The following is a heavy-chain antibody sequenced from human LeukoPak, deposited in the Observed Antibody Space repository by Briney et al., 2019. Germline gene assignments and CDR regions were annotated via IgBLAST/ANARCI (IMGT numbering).Heavy chain of an antibody. J-gene: IGHJ4*02. CDR1: GGSFTDYY. Sequence: SETLSLTCTVSGGSFTDYYWGWIRQPPGKGLEWIGSIYYSGSTYYNPSLKSRVTISVDTSKNQFSLKLSSVTAADTAVYYCARVDKDSGSYTVHDYWGQGTLVTVSS. CDR2: IYYSGST. V-gene: IGHV4-39*07. D-gene: IGHD1-26*01. CDR3: ARVDKDSGSYTVHDY.